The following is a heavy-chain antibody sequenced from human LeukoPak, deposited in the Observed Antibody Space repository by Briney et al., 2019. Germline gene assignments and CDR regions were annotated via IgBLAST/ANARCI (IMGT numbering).Heavy chain of an antibody. J-gene: IGHJ4*02. V-gene: IGHV3-23*01. CDR3: AKMNVLTGYYTPNFDF. Sequence: GGSLRLSCAASGFTFSTYAMSWVRQAPRKGLEWVSVVSGSGGSTDYADSMKGRFTISRDNSKNTLYLQMSGLSAGDTAVYYCAKMNVLTGYYTPNFDFWGQGTLVTVSS. CDR2: VSGSGGST. CDR1: GFTFSTYA. D-gene: IGHD3-9*01.